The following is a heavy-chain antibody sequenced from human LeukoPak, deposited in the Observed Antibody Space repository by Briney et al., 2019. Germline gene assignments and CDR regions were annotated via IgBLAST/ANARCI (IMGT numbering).Heavy chain of an antibody. Sequence: GGSLRLSCAASGFTFSSYWMHWVRQAPGKGLVWVSRINSDGSSTSYADSVKGRFTISRDNAKNTLYLQMNSLRAEDTAVYYCARVAGSGYYYCGMDVWGQGTTVTVSS. V-gene: IGHV3-74*01. D-gene: IGHD3-10*01. CDR1: GFTFSSYW. J-gene: IGHJ6*01. CDR3: ARVAGSGYYYCGMDV. CDR2: INSDGSST.